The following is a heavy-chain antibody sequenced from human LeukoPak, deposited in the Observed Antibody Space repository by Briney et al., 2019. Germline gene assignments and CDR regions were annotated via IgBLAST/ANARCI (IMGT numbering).Heavy chain of an antibody. CDR2: TSSSSSYT. V-gene: IGHV3-11*05. CDR1: GFTFSDYY. Sequence: PGGSLRLSCAASGFTFSDYYMSWIRQAPGKGLEWVSYTSSSSSYTDYADSVKGRFTISRDNAKNSLNLQMNSLRAEDTPVYYCARDSGYSGYSDYWGQGTLVTVSS. D-gene: IGHD5-12*01. J-gene: IGHJ4*02. CDR3: ARDSGYSGYSDY.